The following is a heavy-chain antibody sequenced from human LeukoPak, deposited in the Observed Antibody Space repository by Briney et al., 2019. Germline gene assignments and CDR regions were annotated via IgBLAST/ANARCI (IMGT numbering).Heavy chain of an antibody. V-gene: IGHV1-8*02. CDR3: ARGIVLWFGESDYYYYYMDV. D-gene: IGHD3-10*01. J-gene: IGHJ6*03. CDR2: MNPNSGNT. Sequence: ASVKVSCKASGGTFSSYAINWVRQATGQGLEWMGWMNPNSGNTGYAQKFQGRVTMTRNTSISTAYMELSSLRSEDTAVYYCARGIVLWFGESDYYYYYMDVWGKGTTVTVSS. CDR1: GGTFSSYA.